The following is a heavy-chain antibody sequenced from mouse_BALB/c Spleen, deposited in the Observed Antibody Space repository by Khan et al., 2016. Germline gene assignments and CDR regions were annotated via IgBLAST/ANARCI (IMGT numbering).Heavy chain of an antibody. CDR1: GYTFTNYG. CDR3: ASDYDYDGYFDD. CDR2: INTYTGEP. Sequence: QIQLVQSGPELKKPGETVKISCKASGYTFTNYGMNWVKQAPGKGLKWMGWINTYTGEPTYADDFKGRFAFSLETSASNAYLQINNLTNEDTATYFCASDYDYDGYFDDWGAGTTVTVSS. V-gene: IGHV9-3-1*01. D-gene: IGHD2-4*01. J-gene: IGHJ1*01.